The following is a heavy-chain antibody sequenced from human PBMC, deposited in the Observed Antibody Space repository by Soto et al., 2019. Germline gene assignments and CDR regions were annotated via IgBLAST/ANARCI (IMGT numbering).Heavy chain of an antibody. Sequence: QVQLVESGGGVVQPGRSLRLSCAASGFTFSSYGMHWVRQAPGKGLEWVAVISYDGSNKYYADSVKGRFTISRDNSKNTLYLQMNSLRAEDTAVYHCAKDKVSVVLTAPFDYWGQGTLVTVSS. D-gene: IGHD2-21*02. J-gene: IGHJ4*02. CDR2: ISYDGSNK. CDR1: GFTFSSYG. CDR3: AKDKVSVVLTAPFDY. V-gene: IGHV3-30*18.